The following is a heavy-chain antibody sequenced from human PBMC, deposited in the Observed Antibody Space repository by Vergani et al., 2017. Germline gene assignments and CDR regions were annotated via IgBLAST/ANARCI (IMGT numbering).Heavy chain of an antibody. CDR3: ARHRGSGGFFPSSYFYGMDV. D-gene: IGHD3-10*01. CDR2: IHYSGDT. Sequence: QVQLQESGPGLVKPSETLTLTCDVSDSSIMTNPYWGWFRQSPAKALEWIGCIHYSGDTHYNSSLKSRVSISIVSSSKFSLSLTSVTAADTAIYYCARHRGSGGFFPSSYFYGMDVWGHGTTVTVSS. V-gene: IGHV4-38-2*01. CDR1: DSSIMTNPY. J-gene: IGHJ6*02.